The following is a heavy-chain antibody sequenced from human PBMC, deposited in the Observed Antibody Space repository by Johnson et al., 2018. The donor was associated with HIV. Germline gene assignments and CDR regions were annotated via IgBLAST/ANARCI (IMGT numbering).Heavy chain of an antibody. D-gene: IGHD6-6*01. Sequence: VQLVESGGGLVQPGGSLRLSCAASGFTFSDYYMSWIRQAPGKGLEWVSGISWNSGSIGYADSVKGRFTISRDNAKNSLYLQMNSLRAEDTALYYCAKEGQLAKVGAFDIWGQGTMVTVSS. V-gene: IGHV3-9*01. J-gene: IGHJ3*02. CDR1: GFTFSDYY. CDR2: ISWNSGSI. CDR3: AKEGQLAKVGAFDI.